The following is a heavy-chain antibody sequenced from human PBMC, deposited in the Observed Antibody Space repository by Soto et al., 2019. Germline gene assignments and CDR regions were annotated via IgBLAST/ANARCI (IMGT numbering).Heavy chain of an antibody. V-gene: IGHV4-39*02. Sequence: SETLSLTCTVSGAFIKSRNYFWGWIRQPPGKGLEFVGSIHSSGGTYYNPSLKSRVTVSVDLSNSHFSLSLKSLTATDTAVYYCGRLAEAATGHTDFDFWGQGTLVTVSS. CDR2: IHSSGGT. CDR1: GAFIKSRNYF. D-gene: IGHD2-15*01. CDR3: GRLAEAATGHTDFDF. J-gene: IGHJ4*02.